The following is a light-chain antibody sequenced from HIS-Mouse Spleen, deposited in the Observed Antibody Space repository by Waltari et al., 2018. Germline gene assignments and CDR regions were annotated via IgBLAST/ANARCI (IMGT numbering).Light chain of an antibody. CDR2: DDS. J-gene: IGLJ1*01. Sequence: SYVLTQPPSVSVAPGQTAKITCGGNNIGSKSVHWYQQKPVQAPVLVVYDDSDRPSVIPVRFSGSNSGNTATLTISRVEAGDEADYYCQVWDSSSDRVFGTGTKVTVL. CDR3: QVWDSSSDRV. CDR1: NIGSKS. V-gene: IGLV3-21*02.